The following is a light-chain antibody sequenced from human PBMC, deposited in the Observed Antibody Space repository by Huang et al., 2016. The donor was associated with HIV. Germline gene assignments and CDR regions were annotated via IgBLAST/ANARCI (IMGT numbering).Light chain of an antibody. J-gene: IGKJ1*01. Sequence: DIQMTQSPSSLSASVGDRVTITCRASKDISNSLAWYQQKPGKAPKCLVYATSRLQSVVQYRFRGSGSGTDYTLTISRLQAEDFATYYCQHYSSTPPRTFGQGTKVEVK. V-gene: IGKV1-NL1*01. CDR2: ATS. CDR3: QHYSSTPPRT. CDR1: KDISNS.